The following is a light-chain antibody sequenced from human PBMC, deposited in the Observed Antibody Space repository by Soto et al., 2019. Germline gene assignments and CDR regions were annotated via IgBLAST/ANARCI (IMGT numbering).Light chain of an antibody. Sequence: IVLAQSPGTLSLSPRERATLSLSSSQSVRSNYLAWYQQKVGQAPRLLIFGASSRATGIPDRFSGSGSGTDFTLTICRLEPEDFAVYYCQQYENSLWTFGQGTKGDI. J-gene: IGKJ1*01. CDR2: GAS. CDR3: QQYENSLWT. V-gene: IGKV3-20*01. CDR1: QSVRSNY.